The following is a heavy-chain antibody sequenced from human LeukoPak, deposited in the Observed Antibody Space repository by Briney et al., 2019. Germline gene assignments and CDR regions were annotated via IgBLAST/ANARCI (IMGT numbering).Heavy chain of an antibody. V-gene: IGHV3-23*01. J-gene: IGHJ4*02. CDR3: AKNFFDWLSQFDY. CDR2: ISDSGGNT. D-gene: IGHD3-9*01. Sequence: GGSLRLSCAASGFTFTNCAMSWVRQTPGKGLEWVSVISDSGGNTYYADSVKGRFTISRDNSKNTLYLQMNSLRAEDTAVYYCAKNFFDWLSQFDYWGRGTLVTVSS. CDR1: GFTFTNCA.